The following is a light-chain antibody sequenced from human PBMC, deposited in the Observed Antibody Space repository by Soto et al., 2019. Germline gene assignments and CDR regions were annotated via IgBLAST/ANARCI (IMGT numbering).Light chain of an antibody. Sequence: QSALTQPASVSGSPGQSITISCTGTSSDVGAYNYVSWYQQHPDKAPKLIIYDVNNRPSGVSNRFSGSKSGTTASLTFSGLLAEDEADYYCSSYTSSKSGVFGGGTQLTVL. CDR1: SSDVGAYNY. V-gene: IGLV2-14*03. CDR3: SSYTSSKSGV. CDR2: DVN. J-gene: IGLJ2*01.